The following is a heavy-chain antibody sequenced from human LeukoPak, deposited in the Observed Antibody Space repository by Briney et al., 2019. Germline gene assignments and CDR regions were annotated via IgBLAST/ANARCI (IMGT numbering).Heavy chain of an antibody. J-gene: IGHJ3*02. Sequence: ASVKVSCKASGGTFSSHAISWVRQAPGQGLEWMGGIIPIFGTANYAQKFQGRVTITADESTSTAYMELSSLRSEDTAVYYCARDLGDAFDIWGQGTMVTVSS. CDR1: GGTFSSHA. CDR2: IIPIFGTA. D-gene: IGHD7-27*01. CDR3: ARDLGDAFDI. V-gene: IGHV1-69*13.